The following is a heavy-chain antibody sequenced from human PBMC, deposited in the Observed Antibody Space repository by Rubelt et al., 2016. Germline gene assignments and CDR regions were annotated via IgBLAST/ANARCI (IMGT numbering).Heavy chain of an antibody. CDR2: IYPGDSDT. J-gene: IGHJ6*02. Sequence: KGLEWMGIIYPGDSDTRYSPSFQGQVTISADKSISTAYLQWSSLKASDTAMYYCARHPSEQQLSYYGMDVWGQGTTVTVSS. V-gene: IGHV5-51*01. D-gene: IGHD6-13*01. CDR3: ARHPSEQQLSYYGMDV.